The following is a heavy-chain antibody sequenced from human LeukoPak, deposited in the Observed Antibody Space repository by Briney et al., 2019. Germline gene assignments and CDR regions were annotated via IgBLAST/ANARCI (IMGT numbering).Heavy chain of an antibody. J-gene: IGHJ4*02. Sequence: SETLSLTCAVYGGSFSGYYWSWIRQPPGKGLEWIGEINHSGSTNYNPSLKSRVTISVDTSKNQFSLKLSSVTAADTAVYYCARVGDGTGWDYWGQGTLVTVFS. CDR1: GGSFSGYY. V-gene: IGHV4-34*01. D-gene: IGHD3-10*01. CDR3: ARVGDGTGWDY. CDR2: INHSGST.